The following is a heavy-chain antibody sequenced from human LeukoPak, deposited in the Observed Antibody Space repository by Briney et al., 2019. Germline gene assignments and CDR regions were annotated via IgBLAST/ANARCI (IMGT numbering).Heavy chain of an antibody. Sequence: GGSLRLSCAASGFTFSSYAMSWVRQAPGKGLEWVSAIGGSGGSTYYADSVKGRFTISRDNSKNTLYLQMNSLRAEDTAVYYCASPTGDKGRENYYYYYYMDVWGKGTTVTISS. J-gene: IGHJ6*03. V-gene: IGHV3-23*01. CDR3: ASPTGDKGRENYYYYYYMDV. D-gene: IGHD3-10*01. CDR2: IGGSGGST. CDR1: GFTFSSYA.